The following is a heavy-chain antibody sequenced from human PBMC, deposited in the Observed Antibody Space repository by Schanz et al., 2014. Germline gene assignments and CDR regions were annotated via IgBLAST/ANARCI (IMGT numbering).Heavy chain of an antibody. Sequence: QVQLQESGPGLAKPSQTLSLTCTVSGASISSRDFYWSWIRQFPGKGLEWIGYISYSGRTYYSPSLKSRLTMSVDTSKNQFSLRLSSVTAADTAIYYCSRGECSSTSGHEVAAPDDWGQGTLVTVSS. CDR3: SRGECSSTSGHEVAAPDD. J-gene: IGHJ4*02. CDR1: GASISSRDFY. D-gene: IGHD2-2*01. CDR2: ISYSGRT. V-gene: IGHV4-31*03.